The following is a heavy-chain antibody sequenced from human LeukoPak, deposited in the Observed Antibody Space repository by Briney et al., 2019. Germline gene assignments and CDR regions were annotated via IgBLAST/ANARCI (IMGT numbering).Heavy chain of an antibody. CDR3: THGSMYQLDY. CDR2: ISSSGSTI. Sequence: QPGGSLRLSCAASGFTFSSYEMNWVRQAPGKGLEWVSYISSSGSTIYYADSVKGRFTISRDNSKNTLYLQMNSLRAEDTAVYYCTHGSMYQLDYWGQGTLVTVSS. CDR1: GFTFSSYE. J-gene: IGHJ4*02. D-gene: IGHD2-2*01. V-gene: IGHV3-48*03.